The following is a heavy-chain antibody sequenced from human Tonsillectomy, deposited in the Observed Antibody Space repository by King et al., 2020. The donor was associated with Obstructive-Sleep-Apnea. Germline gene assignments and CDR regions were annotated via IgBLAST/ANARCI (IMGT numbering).Heavy chain of an antibody. CDR2: INPHRGNT. D-gene: IGHD5-18*01. CDR1: GYTFTSYG. CDR3: ARDGGYSYGYLADY. V-gene: IGHV1-18*01. J-gene: IGHJ4*02. Sequence: QLVQSGVEVKKPGASVKVSCKASGYTFTSYGINWVRQAPGQGLEWMGWINPHRGNTNYAQKVQGRVTMTTDKFTSTAYMELRSLRSDDTAVYFCARDGGYSYGYLADYWGQGTLVTVSS.